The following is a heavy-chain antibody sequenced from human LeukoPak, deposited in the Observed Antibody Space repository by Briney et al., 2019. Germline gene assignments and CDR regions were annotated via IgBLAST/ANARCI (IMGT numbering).Heavy chain of an antibody. Sequence: ASVKVSCMASGYTFTGYYMHWVRQAPGQGLEWMGWINPNSGGTNYAQKFQGRVTMTRDTSISTAYMELSRLRSDDSAVYYCARPRQSRDGYRNWGQGTLVTVSS. J-gene: IGHJ4*02. V-gene: IGHV1-2*02. CDR2: INPNSGGT. D-gene: IGHD5-24*01. CDR1: GYTFTGYY. CDR3: ARPRQSRDGYRN.